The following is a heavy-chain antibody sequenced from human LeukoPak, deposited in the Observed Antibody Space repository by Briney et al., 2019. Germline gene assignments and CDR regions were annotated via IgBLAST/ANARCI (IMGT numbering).Heavy chain of an antibody. J-gene: IGHJ2*01. V-gene: IGHV1-18*04. D-gene: IGHD3/OR15-3a*01. CDR1: GFTFANYG. CDR3: ARVHLPANYDFWYFDL. Sequence: ASVKVSCKASGFTFANYGITWVRQAPGQGLEWMGWISAKNGNTSYARKFRGRLSMTTDTSTDTIYMELRSLTSDDTAVYYCARVHLPANYDFWYFDLWGRGSLVTVSS. CDR2: ISAKNGNT.